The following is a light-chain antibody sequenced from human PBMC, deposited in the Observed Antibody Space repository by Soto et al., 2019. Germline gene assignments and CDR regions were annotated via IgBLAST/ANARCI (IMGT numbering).Light chain of an antibody. Sequence: EIVLTQSPGTLSLSPGERATLSCRASQSVRSSFLAWYQQKPGQAPRLLIYGASSRATGIPDRFSGSGSGTDFTLTISRLAPEDVAVYYCQQYGSSPLTFGGGTKVEIK. CDR1: QSVRSSF. J-gene: IGKJ4*01. CDR3: QQYGSSPLT. CDR2: GAS. V-gene: IGKV3-20*01.